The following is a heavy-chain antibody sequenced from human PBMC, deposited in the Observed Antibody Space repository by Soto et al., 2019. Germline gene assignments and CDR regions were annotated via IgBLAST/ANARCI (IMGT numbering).Heavy chain of an antibody. CDR2: IIPIFGTA. CDR3: ARVRYCSSTSCYRGYYYYGMDV. V-gene: IGHV1-69*01. Sequence: QVQLVQSGAEVKKHGSSVKVSCKASGGTFSSYAISWVRQAPGQGLEWMGGIIPIFGTANYAQKFQGRVTITADESTSTAYMELSSLRSEDTAVYYCARVRYCSSTSCYRGYYYYGMDVWGQGTTVTVSS. J-gene: IGHJ6*02. D-gene: IGHD2-2*02. CDR1: GGTFSSYA.